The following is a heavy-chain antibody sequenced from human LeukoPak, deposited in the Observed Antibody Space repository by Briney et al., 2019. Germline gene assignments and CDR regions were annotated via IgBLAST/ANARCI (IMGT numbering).Heavy chain of an antibody. CDR3: ARGRVAHYYYDSSGYPPYFDY. V-gene: IGHV4-39*07. Sequence: PSETLSLTCTVSGGSISSSSYYWGWIRQPPGKGLEWIWSIYYSGSTYYNPSLKSRVTISVDTSKNQFSLKLSSVTAADTAVYYCARGRVAHYYYDSSGYPPYFDYWGQGTLVTVSS. CDR2: IYYSGST. CDR1: GGSISSSSYY. D-gene: IGHD3-22*01. J-gene: IGHJ4*02.